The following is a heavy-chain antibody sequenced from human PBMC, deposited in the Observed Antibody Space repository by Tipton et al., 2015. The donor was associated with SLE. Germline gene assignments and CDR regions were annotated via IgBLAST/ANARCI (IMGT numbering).Heavy chain of an antibody. CDR1: GGSFSNSDY. V-gene: IGHV4-59*08. CDR2: IYYSGST. D-gene: IGHD3-3*01. CDR3: ARVGGLEWLFTYYYYGMDV. Sequence: TLSLTCTVSGGSFSNSDYWSWIRQPPGEGLEWIGYIYYSGSTNYNPSLKRRVTISVDTSKNQFSLKLSSVTAADTAVYYCARVGGLEWLFTYYYYGMDVWGQGTTVTVSS. J-gene: IGHJ6*02.